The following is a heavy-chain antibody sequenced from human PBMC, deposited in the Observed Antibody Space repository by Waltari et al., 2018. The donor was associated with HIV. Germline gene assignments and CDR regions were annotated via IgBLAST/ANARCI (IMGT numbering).Heavy chain of an antibody. CDR1: GFTFSSYG. Sequence: QVQLVESGGGVVQPGRSLRLSCAASGFTFSSYGMHWVRQAPGKGLEWVAVIWYDGSNKYYADSVKGRFTISRDNSKNTLYLQMNSLRAEDTAVYYCARDLPGDLSLDYWGQGTLVTVSS. V-gene: IGHV3-33*01. D-gene: IGHD2-21*02. CDR2: IWYDGSNK. CDR3: ARDLPGDLSLDY. J-gene: IGHJ4*02.